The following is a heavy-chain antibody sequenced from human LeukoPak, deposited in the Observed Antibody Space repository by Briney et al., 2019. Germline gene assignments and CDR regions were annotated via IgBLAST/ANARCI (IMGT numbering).Heavy chain of an antibody. J-gene: IGHJ6*02. D-gene: IGHD6-19*01. V-gene: IGHV1-2*06. Sequence: ASVKVSCKASGYTFTGYYMHWVRQAPGQGLEWMGRINPNSGGTNYAQKFQGRVTMTRDTSTSTVYMELSSLRSEDTAVYYCARDPSSGWYYYYGMDVWGQGTTVTVSS. CDR1: GYTFTGYY. CDR2: INPNSGGT. CDR3: ARDPSSGWYYYYGMDV.